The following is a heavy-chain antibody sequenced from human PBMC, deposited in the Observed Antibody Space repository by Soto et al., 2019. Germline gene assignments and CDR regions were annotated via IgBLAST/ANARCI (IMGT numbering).Heavy chain of an antibody. J-gene: IGHJ5*02. Sequence: SETLSLTCTASGGSITSSSHFWGWVRQPPGKGLEWIGTIYFTGNTYYTPSLKSRLTMSIDTSENEFSLRLNSVTAADTAVYYCAGQTFTIAAASYGRSNWFDPWGPGTLVTVSS. CDR3: AGQTFTIAAASYGRSNWFDP. V-gene: IGHV4-39*01. CDR2: IYFTGNT. D-gene: IGHD6-25*01. CDR1: GGSITSSSHF.